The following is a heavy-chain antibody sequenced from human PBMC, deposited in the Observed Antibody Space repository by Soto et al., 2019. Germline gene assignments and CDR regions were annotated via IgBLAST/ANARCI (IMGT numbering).Heavy chain of an antibody. D-gene: IGHD4-17*01. J-gene: IGHJ5*02. CDR1: GFTFSSYS. Sequence: EVQLVESGGGLVKPGGSLRISCAASGFTFSSYSMNWVRQAPGKGLEWVSSISSSSSYIYYADSVKGRFTISRDNAKNSLYLQMNSLRAEDTAVYYCASGSHGVNNWFDPWGQGTLVTVSS. V-gene: IGHV3-21*01. CDR3: ASGSHGVNNWFDP. CDR2: ISSSSSYI.